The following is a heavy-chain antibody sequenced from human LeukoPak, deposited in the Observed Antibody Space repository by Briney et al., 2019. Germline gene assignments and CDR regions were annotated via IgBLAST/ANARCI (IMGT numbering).Heavy chain of an antibody. CDR1: GFTFSSYA. CDR2: ISGSGGST. D-gene: IGHD3-22*01. J-gene: IGHJ4*02. V-gene: IGHV3-23*01. Sequence: GGSLRLSCAASGFTFSSYAMSWVRQAPGKGLERVSAISGSGGSTYYADSVKGRFTISRDNSKNTLYLQMNSLRAEDTAVYYCAKDLYPVYYYDSSGYRFDYWGQGTLVTVSS. CDR3: AKDLYPVYYYDSSGYRFDY.